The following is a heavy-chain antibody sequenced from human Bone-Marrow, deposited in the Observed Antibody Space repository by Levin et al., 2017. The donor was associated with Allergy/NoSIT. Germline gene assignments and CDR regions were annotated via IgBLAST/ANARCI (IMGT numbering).Heavy chain of an antibody. V-gene: IGHV3-9*01. CDR3: AKARTTARPFESFDY. CDR1: GFTFDDYA. Sequence: QPGGSLRLSCAASGFTFDDYAIHWVRQAPGKGLEWVSGISWNSGGIGYADSVKGRFTISRDNAKNSLYLQMNSLKPEDTALYFCAKARTTARPFESFDYWGQGTLVTVSS. D-gene: IGHD6-6*01. CDR2: ISWNSGGI. J-gene: IGHJ4*02.